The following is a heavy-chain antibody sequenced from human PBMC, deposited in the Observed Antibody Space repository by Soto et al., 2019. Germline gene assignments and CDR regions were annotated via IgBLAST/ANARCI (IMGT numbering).Heavy chain of an antibody. V-gene: IGHV1-46*01. CDR2: INPSGGST. CDR1: GYTFTSYY. CDR3: ARVAESKQWLDP. D-gene: IGHD6-19*01. Sequence: ASVKVSSKASGYTFTSYYMHGVRQAPGQGLEWMGIINPSGGSTSYAQKFQGRATMTRDTSTSTVYMELSSLRSEDTAVYYCARVAESKQWLDPWGQGTLVTVSS. J-gene: IGHJ5*02.